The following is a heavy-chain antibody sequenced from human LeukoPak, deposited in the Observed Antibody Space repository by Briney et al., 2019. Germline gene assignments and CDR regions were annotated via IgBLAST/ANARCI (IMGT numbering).Heavy chain of an antibody. CDR3: ANNSDY. V-gene: IGHV3-33*06. J-gene: IGHJ4*02. Sequence: GGSLRLSCAASGFTFSSYGMHWVRQAPGKGLEWVAVIWYDGSNKYYAESVRGRFTISRDNSKNTLYLQMNSLRAEDTAVYYCANNSDYWGQGTLVTVSS. CDR2: IWYDGSNK. CDR1: GFTFSSYG.